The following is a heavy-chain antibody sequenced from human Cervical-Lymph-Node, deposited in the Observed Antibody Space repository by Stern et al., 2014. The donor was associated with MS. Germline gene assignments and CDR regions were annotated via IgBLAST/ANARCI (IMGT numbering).Heavy chain of an antibody. V-gene: IGHV1-8*01. J-gene: IGHJ6*02. CDR2: MNPHSGNT. Sequence: QVQLVQSGAEVKKPGASVKVSCKASGYMFTNYDINWVRQAPGQGLEWMGWMNPHSGNTGYAQKFQDRVTMTRNTSIRTAYMELRILGSEDSAVYYCARGKYLLPFYGLDVWGQGTTVTVSS. CDR3: ARGKYLLPFYGLDV. CDR1: GYMFTNYD. D-gene: IGHD3-22*01.